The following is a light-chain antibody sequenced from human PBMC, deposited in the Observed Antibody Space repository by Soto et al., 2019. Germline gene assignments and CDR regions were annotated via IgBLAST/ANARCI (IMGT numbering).Light chain of an antibody. CDR3: NSYTSSGTFWV. CDR1: SSDVGGYNH. V-gene: IGLV2-14*01. CDR2: EVN. J-gene: IGLJ3*02. Sequence: QSALTQPASVSGSPGQSITISCTGTSSDVGGYNHVSWYQQHPGKVPKLMIYEVNNRPSGVSNRFSGSKSGNTASLTISGLQDEDEADYYCNSYTSSGTFWVFGGGTKLTVL.